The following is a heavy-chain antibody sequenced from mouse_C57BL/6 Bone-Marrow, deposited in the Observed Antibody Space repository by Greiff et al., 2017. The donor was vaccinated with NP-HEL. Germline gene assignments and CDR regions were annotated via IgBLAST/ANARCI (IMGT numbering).Heavy chain of an antibody. Sequence: EVKLMESGAELVRPGASVKLSCTASGFNIKDDYMHWVKQRPEQGLEWIGWIDPENGDTEYASKFQGKATITADTSSNTAYLQLSSLTSEDTAVYYCTSGLRGFDDWGQGTTLTVSS. J-gene: IGHJ2*01. D-gene: IGHD2-4*01. CDR1: GFNIKDDY. V-gene: IGHV14-4*01. CDR2: IDPENGDT. CDR3: TSGLRGFDD.